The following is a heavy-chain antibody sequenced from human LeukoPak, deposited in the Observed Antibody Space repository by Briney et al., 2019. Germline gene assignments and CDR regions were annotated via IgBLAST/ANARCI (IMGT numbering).Heavy chain of an antibody. Sequence: ASVKVSCKASGYTFTSYDINWVRQATGQGLEWMGWMNPNSGNTGYAQKFQGRVTMTRNTSISTAYMELSSLRSEDTAVCYCAYSSGWHKNWFDPWGQGTLVTVSS. CDR2: MNPNSGNT. CDR3: AYSSGWHKNWFDP. CDR1: GYTFTSYD. V-gene: IGHV1-8*01. D-gene: IGHD6-19*01. J-gene: IGHJ5*02.